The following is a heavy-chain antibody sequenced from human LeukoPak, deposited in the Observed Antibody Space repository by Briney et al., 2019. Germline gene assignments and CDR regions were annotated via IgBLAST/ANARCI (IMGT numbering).Heavy chain of an antibody. CDR2: IYTSGST. D-gene: IGHD3-3*01. Sequence: SETLSLTCTVSGGSISSYYWSWIRQPAGKGLEWIGRIYTSGSTNYNPSLKSRVTISVDTSKNQFSLKLSSVTAADTAVYYCARARGGSGYPPNYSYYGMAVWGQGTTVTVSS. CDR1: GGSISSYY. V-gene: IGHV4-4*07. CDR3: ARARGGSGYPPNYSYYGMAV. J-gene: IGHJ6*02.